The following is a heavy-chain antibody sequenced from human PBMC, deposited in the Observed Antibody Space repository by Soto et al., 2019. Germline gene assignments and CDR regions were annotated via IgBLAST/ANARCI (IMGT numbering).Heavy chain of an antibody. Sequence: SETRSLTWTVSGGSISSGGYYWIWIRQHPGKGLDWIGYIYYSVITYYNPSLKSRVTISVDTSKNQFSLKLSSVTAADTAVYYCARVYGGNSVWFDPWGQGTLVTVSS. CDR1: GGSISSGGYY. D-gene: IGHD4-17*01. V-gene: IGHV4-31*02. CDR2: IYYSVIT. CDR3: ARVYGGNSVWFDP. J-gene: IGHJ5*02.